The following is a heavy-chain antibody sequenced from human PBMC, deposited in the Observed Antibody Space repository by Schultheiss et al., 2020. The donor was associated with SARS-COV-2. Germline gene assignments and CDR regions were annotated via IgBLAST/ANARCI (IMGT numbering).Heavy chain of an antibody. CDR2: INHSGST. V-gene: IGHV4-39*07. CDR3: ARGGWHYYYGMDV. Sequence: SETLSLTCTVSGGSISSGDYYWSWIRQPPGKGLEWIGEINHSGSTNYNPSLKSRVTISVDTSKNQFSLKLSSVTAADTAVYYCARGGWHYYYGMDVWGQGTTVTVSS. CDR1: GGSISSGDYY. D-gene: IGHD5-24*01. J-gene: IGHJ6*02.